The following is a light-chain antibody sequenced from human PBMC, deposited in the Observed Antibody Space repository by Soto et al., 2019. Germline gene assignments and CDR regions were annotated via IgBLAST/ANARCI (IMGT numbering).Light chain of an antibody. CDR1: QDIYIY. CDR2: DAS. V-gene: IGKV1-33*01. Sequence: IQMTQSPSSLSASVGDRVTITCQASQDIYIYLNWYQQKPGKAPKLLIYDASNLETGVPSRFSGSGSGTHFTFTISSLQADDFATYYCQQYDNIPPYSFGQGTKVESK. J-gene: IGKJ2*03. CDR3: QQYDNIPPYS.